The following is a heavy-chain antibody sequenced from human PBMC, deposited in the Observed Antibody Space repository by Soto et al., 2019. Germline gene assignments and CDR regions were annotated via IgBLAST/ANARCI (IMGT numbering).Heavy chain of an antibody. D-gene: IGHD3-22*01. Sequence: GALRLSCAASGFTFSSYAMSWVRQAPGKGLEWVSGISGSGGSTYYADSVKGRYTISRDNSKNALYLQMDSLRAEDTAVYYCGVDYYDSCGYSYIGMDFWGQGTTVTVSS. CDR3: GVDYYDSCGYSYIGMDF. CDR2: ISGSGGST. J-gene: IGHJ6*02. V-gene: IGHV3-23*01. CDR1: GFTFSSYA.